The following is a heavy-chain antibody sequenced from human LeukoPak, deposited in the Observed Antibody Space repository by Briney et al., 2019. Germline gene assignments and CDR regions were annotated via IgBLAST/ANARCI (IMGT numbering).Heavy chain of an antibody. V-gene: IGHV3-48*01. Sequence: PGGSLRLSCAASGFSLSNYSMNWVRQAPGKGLEWVSYISSSGGNLYYADSMKGRLTVSRDNAENSLYLQIHSLTAGDTAVYYCTRDRLGFTGAFDSWGQGTLVTVSS. J-gene: IGHJ4*02. CDR3: TRDRLGFTGAFDS. CDR1: GFSLSNYS. D-gene: IGHD2-8*02. CDR2: ISSSGGNL.